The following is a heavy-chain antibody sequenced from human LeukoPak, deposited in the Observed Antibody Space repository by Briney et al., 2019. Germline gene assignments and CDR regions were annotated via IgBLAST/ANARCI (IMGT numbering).Heavy chain of an antibody. CDR3: AKGWYSSGWYFNY. Sequence: PGGSLRLSCAASGFTFSSYAMHWVRQAPGKGLEWVSTISGSGESTYYADSVKGRITISRDNSKNTLYLQMNSLRAEDTAVYYCAKGWYSSGWYFNYWGQGTLVTVSS. CDR2: ISGSGEST. J-gene: IGHJ4*02. CDR1: GFTFSSYA. V-gene: IGHV3-23*01. D-gene: IGHD6-19*01.